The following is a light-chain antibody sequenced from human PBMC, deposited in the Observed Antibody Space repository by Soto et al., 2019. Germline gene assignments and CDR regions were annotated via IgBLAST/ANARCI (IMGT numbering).Light chain of an antibody. V-gene: IGKV3-15*01. CDR3: QQYGSSGT. CDR1: QSVSSD. J-gene: IGKJ1*01. CDR2: GAS. Sequence: ETVMTQSPATLSVSPGERATLSCRASQSVSSDLAWYQQKPGQAPRLLMFGASIRATNISARFTGSRSGTDFTLTISSLQSEDFAVYYCQQYGSSGTFGQGTKVDIK.